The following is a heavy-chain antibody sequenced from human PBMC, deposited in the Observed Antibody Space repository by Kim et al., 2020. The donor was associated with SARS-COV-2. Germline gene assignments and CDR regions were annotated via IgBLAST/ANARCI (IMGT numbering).Heavy chain of an antibody. CDR3: TRGGDGSGSYYNLHFDY. Sequence: GGSLRLSCTASGFTFGDYAMSWFRQAPGKGLEWVGFIRSKAYGGTTEYAASVKGRFTISRDDSKSIAYLQTNSLKTEDTAVYYCTRGGDGSGSYYNLHFDYWGQGTLVTVSS. V-gene: IGHV3-49*03. D-gene: IGHD3-10*01. CDR1: GFTFGDYA. CDR2: IRSKAYGGTT. J-gene: IGHJ4*02.